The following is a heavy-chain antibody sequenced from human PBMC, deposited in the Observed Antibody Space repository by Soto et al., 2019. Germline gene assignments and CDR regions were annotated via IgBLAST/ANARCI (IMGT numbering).Heavy chain of an antibody. Sequence: QVQLQESGPGLVKPSQTLSLTCTVSVGSISSGGYYWSWIRQHPGKGLEWIGYIYYSGSTYYNPSLKGRGTISVDTSKNQFSLKLRSVTAADTAVYYCARQAPFDYYDSSGYYYADYWGQGTLVTVSS. D-gene: IGHD3-22*01. CDR1: VGSISSGGYY. CDR2: IYYSGST. J-gene: IGHJ4*02. CDR3: ARQAPFDYYDSSGYYYADY. V-gene: IGHV4-31*03.